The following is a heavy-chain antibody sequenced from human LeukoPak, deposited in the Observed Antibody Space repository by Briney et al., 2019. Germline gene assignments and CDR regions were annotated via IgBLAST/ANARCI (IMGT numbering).Heavy chain of an antibody. V-gene: IGHV4-39*07. Sequence: SETLSLTCTVSGGSIRSTTYYWGWIRQPPGKGLEWIGSIYYSGNTYHSPSLMSRVTISIDKSKTQFSLRLSSVTAADTAVYYCARRSTPFDLWGRGNLVTVSS. CDR1: GGSIRSTTYY. CDR3: ARRSTPFDL. CDR2: IYYSGNT. J-gene: IGHJ2*01.